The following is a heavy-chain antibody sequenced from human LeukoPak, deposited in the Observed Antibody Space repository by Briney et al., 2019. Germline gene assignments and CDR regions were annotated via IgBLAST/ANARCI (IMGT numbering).Heavy chain of an antibody. V-gene: IGHV3-66*01. CDR2: IYSGGST. CDR1: GFTVSSNY. D-gene: IGHD3-22*01. CDR3: AREGPPKYYYDSSGYSWYFDL. Sequence: GGSLRLSCAASGFTVSSNYMSWVRQAPGKGLEWVSVIYSGGSTYYADSVKGRFTISRDNSKNTLFLQMNSLRAEDTAVYYCAREGPPKYYYDSSGYSWYFDLWGRGTLVTVSS. J-gene: IGHJ2*01.